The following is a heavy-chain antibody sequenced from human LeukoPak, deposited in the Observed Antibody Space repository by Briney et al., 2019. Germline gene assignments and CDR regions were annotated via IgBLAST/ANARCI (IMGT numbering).Heavy chain of an antibody. Sequence: GGSLRLSCAASGFTFSLYVMSWVRQAPGKGLEWGSGISASGGSRYYADSVKGRFTISRDNSRNTVFLQVNSLRGDDTAVYYCAQDRGATVTTFAHWGLGTLVTVSS. CDR1: GFTFSLYV. D-gene: IGHD4-17*01. CDR3: AQDRGATVTTFAH. CDR2: ISASGGSR. V-gene: IGHV3-23*01. J-gene: IGHJ4*02.